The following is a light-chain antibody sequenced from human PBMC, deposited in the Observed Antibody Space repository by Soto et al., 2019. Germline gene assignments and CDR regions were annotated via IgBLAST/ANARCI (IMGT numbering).Light chain of an antibody. V-gene: IGKV3-15*01. J-gene: IGKJ2*01. CDR1: QSVRSD. CDR2: GAS. CDR3: HQYDDGPYT. Sequence: EIVMTQSPATLSVSPGERATLSCRASQSVRSDLVWYQQKPGQAPRLLICGASTRATGIPVRFSGSGSGTEFTLTISSLQSEDFAVYYCHQYDDGPYTVGQGTKVDIK.